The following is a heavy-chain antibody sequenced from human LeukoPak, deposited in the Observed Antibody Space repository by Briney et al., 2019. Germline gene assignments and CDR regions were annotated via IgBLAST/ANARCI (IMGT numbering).Heavy chain of an antibody. Sequence: GASVKVSCKGSGYNFAGYYIHWVRQAPGQGLEWMGRTNPRDGETSFAQKFQGRVSMTRDTSISTAYMELSRLRSDDTAVYYCLRRGKRIYYYYMDVWGKGTTVTVSS. CDR1: GYNFAGYY. D-gene: IGHD4-23*01. J-gene: IGHJ6*03. V-gene: IGHV1-2*06. CDR3: LRRGKRIYYYYMDV. CDR2: TNPRDGET.